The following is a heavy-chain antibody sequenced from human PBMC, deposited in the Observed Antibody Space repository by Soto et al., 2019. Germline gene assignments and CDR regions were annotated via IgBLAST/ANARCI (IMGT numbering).Heavy chain of an antibody. CDR1: GGSVSSGSYY. CDR3: ARDSSYGDYFAY. CDR2: IYYSGST. Sequence: SETLSLTCTVSGGSVSSGSYYWSWIRQPPGKGLEWIGYIYYSGSTNYNPSLKSRVTISVDTSKNQFSLKVIFVTAADTAVYYCARDSSYGDYFAYWGQGTLVTASS. V-gene: IGHV4-61*01. D-gene: IGHD4-17*01. J-gene: IGHJ4*02.